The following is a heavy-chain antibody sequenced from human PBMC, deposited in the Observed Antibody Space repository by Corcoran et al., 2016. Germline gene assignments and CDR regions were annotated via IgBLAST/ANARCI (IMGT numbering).Heavy chain of an antibody. V-gene: IGHV4-34*01. Sequence: QVQLQQWGAGLLKPSETLSLTCAVYGGSFSGYYWSWIRQPPGKGLEWIGEINHSGSTNYNPSLKSRVTISVDTSKNQFSLKLSSVTAADTAVYYCARGRTVGPAKTANNYGMDVWGQGTTVTVSS. CDR3: ARGRTVGPAKTANNYGMDV. D-gene: IGHD2-2*01. CDR1: GGSFSGYY. J-gene: IGHJ6*02. CDR2: INHSGST.